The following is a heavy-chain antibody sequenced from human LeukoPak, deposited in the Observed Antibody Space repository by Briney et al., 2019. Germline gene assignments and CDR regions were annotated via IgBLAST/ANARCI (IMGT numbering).Heavy chain of an antibody. CDR2: INSDGSST. Sequence: GGSLRLSCAASGFIVSSNYMSWVRQAPGKGLVWVSRINSDGSSTNYADSVKGRFTISRDNAKNTLFLQMKSLRAEDTAVYYCASGSSWAHDYWGQGTLVTVSS. CDR1: GFIVSSNY. CDR3: ASGSSWAHDY. J-gene: IGHJ4*02. V-gene: IGHV3-74*01. D-gene: IGHD6-13*01.